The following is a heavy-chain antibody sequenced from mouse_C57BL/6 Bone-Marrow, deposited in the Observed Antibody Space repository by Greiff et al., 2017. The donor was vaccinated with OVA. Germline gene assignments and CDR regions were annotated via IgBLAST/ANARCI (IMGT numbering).Heavy chain of an antibody. CDR3: TTDDYDGYFDV. V-gene: IGHV14-4*01. D-gene: IGHD2-4*01. Sequence: EVKLVESGAELVRPGASVKLSCTASGFNIKDDYMHWVKQRPEQGLEWIGWIDPENGDTEYASKFQGKATITADTSSNTAYLQLSSLTSEDTAVYYCTTDDYDGYFDVWGTGTTVTVSS. CDR1: GFNIKDDY. J-gene: IGHJ1*03. CDR2: IDPENGDT.